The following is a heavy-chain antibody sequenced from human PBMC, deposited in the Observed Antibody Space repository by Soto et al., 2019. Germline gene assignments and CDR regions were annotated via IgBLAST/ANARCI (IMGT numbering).Heavy chain of an antibody. Sequence: VASVKVSCKASGGTFSSYTISWVRQAPGQGLEWMGRIIPILGIANYAQKFQGRVTITADKSTSTAYMELSSLRSEDTAVYYCARDRRVGSDPPRFDYWGQGTLVTVSS. CDR2: IIPILGIA. D-gene: IGHD2-15*01. V-gene: IGHV1-69*04. CDR1: GGTFSSYT. J-gene: IGHJ4*02. CDR3: ARDRRVGSDPPRFDY.